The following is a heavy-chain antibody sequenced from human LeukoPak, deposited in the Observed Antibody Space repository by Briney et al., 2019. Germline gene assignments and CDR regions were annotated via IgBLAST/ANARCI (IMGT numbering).Heavy chain of an antibody. CDR2: ISAYNGNT. CDR1: GYTFTGYY. V-gene: IGHV1-18*04. Sequence: GASVKVSCKASGYTFTGYYMHWVRQAPGQGLEWMGWISAYNGNTNYAQKLQGRVTMTTDTSTSTAYMELRSLRSDDTAVYYCARGDGSGWYMTDFDYWGQGTLVTVSS. CDR3: ARGDGSGWYMTDFDY. D-gene: IGHD6-19*01. J-gene: IGHJ4*02.